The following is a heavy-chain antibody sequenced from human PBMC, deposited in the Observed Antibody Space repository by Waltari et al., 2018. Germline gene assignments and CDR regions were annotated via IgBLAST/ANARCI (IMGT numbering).Heavy chain of an antibody. J-gene: IGHJ4*02. Sequence: QVQLVESGGGVVQPGRSLRLSCAASGFTFSNYAMHWVRQAPGKGLEWATLISYDGNNKYYADSVKGRFTISRDNSKNTLFLQMNSLRPEDTAIYYCAKGIWQQGGYFDYWGQGALVNVSS. V-gene: IGHV3-30-3*01. CDR2: ISYDGNNK. CDR1: GFTFSNYA. D-gene: IGHD6-13*01. CDR3: AKGIWQQGGYFDY.